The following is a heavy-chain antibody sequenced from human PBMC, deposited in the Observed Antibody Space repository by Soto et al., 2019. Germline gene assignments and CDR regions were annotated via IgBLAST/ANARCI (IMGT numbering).Heavy chain of an antibody. D-gene: IGHD6-19*01. J-gene: IGHJ4*02. V-gene: IGHV3-23*01. CDR2: ISGSGANT. CDR3: AKDYGSSRYFFDY. Sequence: SLRLSCAASGFTFINYAMSWVRQAPGEGLEWVSTISGSGANTHYADSVKGRFSISRDNSKNTLYIQMNSLRAEDTAVYYCAKDYGSSRYFFDYWGQGALVTVSS. CDR1: GFTFINYA.